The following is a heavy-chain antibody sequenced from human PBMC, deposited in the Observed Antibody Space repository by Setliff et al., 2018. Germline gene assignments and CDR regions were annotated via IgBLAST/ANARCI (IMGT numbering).Heavy chain of an antibody. CDR3: VRPGGTTVVARHFDY. CDR1: DDSFTSSRYY. D-gene: IGHD2-15*01. J-gene: IGHJ4*01. Sequence: SETLSLTCTVSDDSFTSSRYYWGWIRQAPGSGLEWIGSISDSGTTYYNASVESRVTISIDTSRNQFSLELRSVTVADTATYYCVRPGGTTVVARHFDYWGSGILVTVSS. V-gene: IGHV4-39*01. CDR2: ISDSGTT.